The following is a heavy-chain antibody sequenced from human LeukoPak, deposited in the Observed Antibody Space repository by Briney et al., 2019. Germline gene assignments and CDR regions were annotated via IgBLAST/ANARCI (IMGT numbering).Heavy chain of an antibody. Sequence: PSETLSLTCTVSGGSVSSGDYYWSWIRQPPGKGLEWIGYIYYSGSTYYNPSLKSRVTISVDTSKNQFSLKLSSVTAADTAMYYCARGGLRFLEWFDYWGQGTLVTVSS. J-gene: IGHJ4*02. CDR1: GGSVSSGDYY. CDR3: ARGGLRFLEWFDY. D-gene: IGHD3-3*01. CDR2: IYYSGST. V-gene: IGHV4-30-4*08.